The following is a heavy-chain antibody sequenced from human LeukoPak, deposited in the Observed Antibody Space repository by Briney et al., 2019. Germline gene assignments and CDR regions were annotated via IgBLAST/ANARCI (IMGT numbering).Heavy chain of an antibody. V-gene: IGHV3-23*01. CDR2: ISGSGGST. CDR1: GFTFSSYA. CDR3: AKVYDFWSGPLNY. J-gene: IGHJ4*02. Sequence: GRSLRLSCAASGFTFSSYAMSWVRQAPGKGLEWVSAISGSGGSTYYADSVKGRFTISRDNSKNTLYLQMNSLRAEDTAVYYCAKVYDFWSGPLNYWGQGTLVTVSS. D-gene: IGHD3-3*01.